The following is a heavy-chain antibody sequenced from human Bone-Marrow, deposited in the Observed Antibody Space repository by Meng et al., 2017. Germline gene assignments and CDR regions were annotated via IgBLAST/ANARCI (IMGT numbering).Heavy chain of an antibody. Sequence: GESLKISCAASRFTFTNYWMTWVRQAPGKGLEWVANIKEDGSEKFYVDSVKGRFTISRDNAANSLYLQMNSLRAEDTAVYYYARVNWGFTLKYYYYGMEVWGQGTTVTVSS. D-gene: IGHD7-27*01. J-gene: IGHJ6*02. CDR2: IKEDGSEK. CDR3: ARVNWGFTLKYYYYGMEV. V-gene: IGHV3-7*01. CDR1: RFTFTNYW.